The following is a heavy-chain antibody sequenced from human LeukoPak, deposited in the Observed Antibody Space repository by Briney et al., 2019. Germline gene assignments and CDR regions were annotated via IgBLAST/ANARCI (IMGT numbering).Heavy chain of an antibody. D-gene: IGHD3-16*01. Sequence: GGSLRLSCAASGFTFSDYTMNWVRQAPGKGLEWVSSISSSSYIYYADSLKGRFTISRDNAKISLYLQMSSLRAEDTAVYYCARDRGYYFDYWGQGTLVTVSS. CDR2: ISSSSYI. V-gene: IGHV3-69-1*01. J-gene: IGHJ4*02. CDR3: ARDRGYYFDY. CDR1: GFTFSDYT.